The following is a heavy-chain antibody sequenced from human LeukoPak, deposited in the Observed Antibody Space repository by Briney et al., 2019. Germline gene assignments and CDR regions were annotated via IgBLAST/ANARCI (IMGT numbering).Heavy chain of an antibody. CDR1: GFTFSSYA. Sequence: TGGSLRLSCAASGFTFSSYAMSWVRQAPGKGLEWVSAISGSGGSTYYADSVKGRFTISRDNSKNTLYLQMNSLRAEDTAVYYCAKDRSSIVVVPAAMLGPDPFYYYYGMDVWGQGTTVTVSS. CDR3: AKDRSSIVVVPAAMLGPDPFYYYYGMDV. V-gene: IGHV3-23*01. D-gene: IGHD2-2*01. J-gene: IGHJ6*02. CDR2: ISGSGGST.